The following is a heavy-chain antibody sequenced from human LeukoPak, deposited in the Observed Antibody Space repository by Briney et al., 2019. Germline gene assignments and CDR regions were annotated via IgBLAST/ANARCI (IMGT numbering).Heavy chain of an antibody. CDR2: ISGSGGSP. V-gene: IGHV3-23*01. J-gene: IGHJ4*02. CDR3: AKPHYYYDTRRYSAGDH. Sequence: GGSLRLSCAASGFTFSSYAMSWVRQAPGKGLEWLSDISGSGGSPYYADSVKGRFTISRDNSKNTLYLQMNSLRAEDTAAYYCAKPHYYYDTRRYSAGDHWGQGTLVTVSS. D-gene: IGHD3-22*01. CDR1: GFTFSSYA.